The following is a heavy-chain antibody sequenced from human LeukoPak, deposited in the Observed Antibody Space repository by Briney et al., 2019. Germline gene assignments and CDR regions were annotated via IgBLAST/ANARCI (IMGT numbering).Heavy chain of an antibody. V-gene: IGHV1-69*04. CDR3: ARTIVGATNNY. J-gene: IGHJ4*02. D-gene: IGHD1-26*01. CDR1: GGTFSSYA. Sequence: GASVKVSCKASGGTFSSYAISWVRQAPGQGLEWMGRIIPILGIANYAQKFQGRVTIAADKSTSTAYMELSSLRSEDTAVYYCARTIVGATNNYWGQGTLVTVSS. CDR2: IIPILGIA.